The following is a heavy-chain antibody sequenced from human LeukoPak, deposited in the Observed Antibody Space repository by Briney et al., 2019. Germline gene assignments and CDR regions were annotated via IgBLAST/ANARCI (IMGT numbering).Heavy chain of an antibody. D-gene: IGHD3-3*01. CDR2: TYYRSKWYN. V-gene: IGHV6-1*01. CDR1: GDSVSGNSAA. CDR3: ARGRFGVFGMDV. J-gene: IGHJ6*02. Sequence: SQTLSLTCAIWGDSVSGNSAAWNWIRQSPSRGLEWLGRTYYRSKWYNDYGVSVKGRITISPDTSKNQYSLQLNSVTPEDTAVYYCARGRFGVFGMDVWGQGTTVTVSS.